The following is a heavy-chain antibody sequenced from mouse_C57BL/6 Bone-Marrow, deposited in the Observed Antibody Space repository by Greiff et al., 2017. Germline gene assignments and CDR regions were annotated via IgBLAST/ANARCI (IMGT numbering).Heavy chain of an antibody. CDR3: ARGRYWYFDV. V-gene: IGHV1-54*01. CDR2: INPGSGGT. CDR1: GYAFTNYL. J-gene: IGHJ1*03. Sequence: VQGVESGAELVRPGTSVKVSCKASGYAFTNYLIEWVKQRPGQGLEWIGVINPGSGGTNYNEKFKGKATLTADKSSSTAYMQLSSLTSEDSAVYYCARGRYWYFDVWGTGTTVTVSS.